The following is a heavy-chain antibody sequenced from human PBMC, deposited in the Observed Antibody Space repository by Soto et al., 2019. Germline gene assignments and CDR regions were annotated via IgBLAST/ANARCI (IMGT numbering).Heavy chain of an antibody. Sequence: GASVKVSCKASGYTFTSYAMHWVRQAPGQRLEWMGWINAGNGNTTDAQKFQGRVTMTRDTSTSTVFLELSSLRSGDTAVYFCARDLYSTSWYVRAFDMWGQGTMVTVSS. CDR3: ARDLYSTSWYVRAFDM. CDR1: GYTFTSYA. J-gene: IGHJ3*02. D-gene: IGHD6-13*01. V-gene: IGHV1-3*01. CDR2: INAGNGNT.